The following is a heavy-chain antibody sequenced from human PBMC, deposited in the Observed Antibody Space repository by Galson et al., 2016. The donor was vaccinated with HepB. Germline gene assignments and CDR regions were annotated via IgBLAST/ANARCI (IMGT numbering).Heavy chain of an antibody. Sequence: SLRLSCAVSGITVSDTYMSWVRQAPGKGLEWVSVIYRDGRTYHGDSVKGRFSISRDISKNTLYLQMNSLRADDTAVYYSARVGGYGGDYFDFWGQGALVTVSS. V-gene: IGHV3-53*01. CDR2: IYRDGRT. D-gene: IGHD5-12*01. CDR3: ARVGGYGGDYFDF. CDR1: GITVSDTY. J-gene: IGHJ4*02.